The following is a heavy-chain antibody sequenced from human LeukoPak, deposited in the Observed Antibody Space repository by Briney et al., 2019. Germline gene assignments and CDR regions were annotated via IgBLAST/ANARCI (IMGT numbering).Heavy chain of an antibody. Sequence: AGGSLRLSCAASGFTFSSYAMSWVRQAPGKGLVWVSRINTDGSSTNYADSVKGRFTISRDNAKNTLYLQMNSLRAEDTAVYYCARAGDSSGYYDYWGQGTLVTVSS. J-gene: IGHJ4*02. CDR2: INTDGSST. CDR1: GFTFSSYA. CDR3: ARAGDSSGYYDY. D-gene: IGHD3-22*01. V-gene: IGHV3-74*01.